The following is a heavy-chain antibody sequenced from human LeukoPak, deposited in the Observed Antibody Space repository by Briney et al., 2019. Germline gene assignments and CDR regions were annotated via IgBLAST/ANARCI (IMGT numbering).Heavy chain of an antibody. J-gene: IGHJ4*02. CDR2: ISGSGGST. Sequence: GGSLRLSCAASGFTFSSYAMSWVRQAPGKGLEWVSAISGSGGSTYYADSVKGRFTISRDNSKNTLYLQMNSLRAEDTAVYYCAKEGIVLMVYAIRGGFDYWGQGTLVTVSS. CDR1: GFTFSSYA. CDR3: AKEGIVLMVYAIRGGFDY. D-gene: IGHD2-8*01. V-gene: IGHV3-23*01.